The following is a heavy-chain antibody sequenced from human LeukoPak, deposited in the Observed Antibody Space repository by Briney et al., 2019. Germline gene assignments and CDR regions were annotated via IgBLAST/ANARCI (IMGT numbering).Heavy chain of an antibody. D-gene: IGHD6-19*01. CDR1: GFTFSSYA. CDR2: ISGSGGST. J-gene: IGHJ4*02. CDR3: AFTHSSRWSRDFRVY. Sequence: GGSLRLSCAASGFTFSSYAMSWVRRAPGKGLEWGSAISGSGGSTYYADSVKGRFTISRDNSKNTLYLQMNSLRAEDTAVYYCAFTHSSRWSRDFRVYWGQGTLVTVSS. V-gene: IGHV3-23*01.